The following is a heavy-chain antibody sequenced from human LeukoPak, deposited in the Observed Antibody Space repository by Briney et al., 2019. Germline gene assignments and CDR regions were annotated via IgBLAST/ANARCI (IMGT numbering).Heavy chain of an antibody. CDR3: TRDLMDYDVSTGLHHYYMDV. Sequence: SGGSLRLSCVASGFTFSSYWMHWVRQDPRKGLVWVSRINGDGRNINYADSVRGRFTISRDNAKNTLFLQMNTLRVEGTAVYYCTRDLMDYDVSTGLHHYYMDVWGQGTTVTVSS. J-gene: IGHJ6*02. CDR1: GFTFSSYW. D-gene: IGHD3-9*01. CDR2: INGDGRNI. V-gene: IGHV3-74*01.